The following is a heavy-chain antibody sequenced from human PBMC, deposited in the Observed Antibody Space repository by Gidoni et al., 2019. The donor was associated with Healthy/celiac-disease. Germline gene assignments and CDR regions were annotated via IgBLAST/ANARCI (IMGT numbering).Heavy chain of an antibody. CDR2: IKQDGSEK. J-gene: IGHJ4*02. Sequence: EVQLVESGGGLVQPGGSLSLSCAASGFTFSSYWMSWGRQAPGKGLEWGANIKQDGSEKYYVDSVKGRFTISRDNAKNSLYLQMNSLRAEDTAVYYCARDQGGTYYYGSGSYPFDYWGQGTLVTVSS. D-gene: IGHD3-10*01. V-gene: IGHV3-7*03. CDR3: ARDQGGTYYYGSGSYPFDY. CDR1: GFTFSSYW.